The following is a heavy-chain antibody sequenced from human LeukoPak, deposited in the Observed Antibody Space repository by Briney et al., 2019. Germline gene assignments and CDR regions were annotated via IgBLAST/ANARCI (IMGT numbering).Heavy chain of an antibody. J-gene: IGHJ4*02. V-gene: IGHV3-30-3*01. CDR3: ARGNPRYYYDGSGFAHHFDY. D-gene: IGHD3-22*01. CDR1: GFTFSSYA. Sequence: GRSLRLSCAASGFTFSSYAMHWVRQAPGEGLEWVAVISYDGSNKYYADSVKGRFTISRDNSKNTLYLQMNSLRAEDTAVYYCARGNPRYYYDGSGFAHHFDYWGQGTLVTVSS. CDR2: ISYDGSNK.